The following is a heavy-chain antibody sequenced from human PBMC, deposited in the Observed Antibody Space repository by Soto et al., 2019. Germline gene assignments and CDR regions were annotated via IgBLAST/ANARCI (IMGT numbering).Heavy chain of an antibody. CDR3: ARDSGYDY. CDR1: GGTFSSYT. Sequence: ASVKVSCKASGGTFSSYTISWVRQAPGQGLEWMGRINPSGGSTSYAQKFQGRVTMTRDTSTSTVYMELSSLRSEDTAVYYCARDSGYDYWGQGTLVTVSS. CDR2: INPSGGST. D-gene: IGHD5-12*01. V-gene: IGHV1-46*03. J-gene: IGHJ4*02.